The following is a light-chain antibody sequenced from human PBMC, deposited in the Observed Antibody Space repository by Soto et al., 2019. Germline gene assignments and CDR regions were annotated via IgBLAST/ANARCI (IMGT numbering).Light chain of an antibody. Sequence: DIVMTQSPLSLPVTPGEPASISCRSSQSLLHSNGYNYLDWYLQKPGQSPQLLIYLGSNRASGVPDRFSVSESGTEFTLKISRVEAEDVRVYYCMQALQTQLTFGQGTRLEMK. J-gene: IGKJ5*01. V-gene: IGKV2-28*01. CDR3: MQALQTQLT. CDR2: LGS. CDR1: QSLLHSNGYNY.